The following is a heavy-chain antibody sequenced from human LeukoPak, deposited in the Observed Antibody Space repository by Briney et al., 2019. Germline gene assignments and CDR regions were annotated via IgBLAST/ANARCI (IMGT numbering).Heavy chain of an antibody. V-gene: IGHV1-8*01. D-gene: IGHD6-19*01. J-gene: IGHJ5*02. CDR1: GYTFTSYD. Sequence: ASVKVSCKASGYTFTSYDINWVRQATGQGLEWMGWMNPNSGNTGYAQKFQGRVTMTRNTSISTAYMELSSLRSEDTAVYYCARAPMYSSGWYWWFDPWGQGTLVTVSS. CDR3: ARAPMYSSGWYWWFDP. CDR2: MNPNSGNT.